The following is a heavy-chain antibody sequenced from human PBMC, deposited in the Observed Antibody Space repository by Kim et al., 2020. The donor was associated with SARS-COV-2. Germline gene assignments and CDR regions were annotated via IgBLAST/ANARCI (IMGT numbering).Heavy chain of an antibody. Sequence: GGSLRLSCAASGFTFSSYSMNWVRQAPGKGLEWVSSISSSSSYIYYADSVKGRFTISRDNAKNSLYLQMNSLRAEDTAVYYCARSLGLRLGRDAFDIWGQGTMVTVSS. CDR1: GFTFSSYS. CDR3: ARSLGLRLGRDAFDI. CDR2: ISSSSSYI. D-gene: IGHD3-16*01. V-gene: IGHV3-21*01. J-gene: IGHJ3*02.